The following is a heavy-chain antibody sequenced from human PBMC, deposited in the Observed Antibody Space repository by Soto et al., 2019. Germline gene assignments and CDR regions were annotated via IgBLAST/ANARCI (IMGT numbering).Heavy chain of an antibody. D-gene: IGHD1-26*01. Sequence: GSGPTLVNPTQTLTLTCTFSGFSLSTSGMCVSWIRQPPGKALEWLALIDWDDDKYYSTSLKTRLTISKDTSKNQVVLTMTNMDPVDTATYYCARIRTDSGSYPEGTGFDYWGQGTLVTVSS. CDR1: GFSLSTSGMC. V-gene: IGHV2-70*01. J-gene: IGHJ4*02. CDR2: IDWDDDK. CDR3: ARIRTDSGSYPEGTGFDY.